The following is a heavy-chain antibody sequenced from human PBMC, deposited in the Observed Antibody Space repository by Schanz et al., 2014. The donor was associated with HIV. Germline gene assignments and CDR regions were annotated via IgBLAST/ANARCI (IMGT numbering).Heavy chain of an antibody. CDR2: ISGSGGSP. CDR1: GFTFSSYA. V-gene: IGHV3-23*01. Sequence: EVQLLESGGGLVQPGGSLRLSCAASGFTFSSYAMSWVRQAPGKGLEWVSTISGSGGSPYYADSVNGRFTISRDNSKNTLYLQMTTLRTEDTAVYYCASGRRSGIGWRMDVWGQGTTVSVSS. D-gene: IGHD6-19*01. CDR3: ASGRRSGIGWRMDV. J-gene: IGHJ6*02.